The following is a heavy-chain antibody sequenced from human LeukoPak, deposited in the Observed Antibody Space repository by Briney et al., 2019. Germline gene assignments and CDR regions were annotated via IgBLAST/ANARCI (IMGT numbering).Heavy chain of an antibody. Sequence: GGSLRLSCAASGFTFSSYSMNWVRQAPGKGLEWVSYISSSSSTIYYADSVKGRLTISRDNAKNSLYLQMNSLRDEDTAVYYCARDVGYCSSTSCNGIGDPWGQGTLVTVSS. J-gene: IGHJ5*02. V-gene: IGHV3-48*02. D-gene: IGHD2-2*01. CDR2: ISSSSSTI. CDR1: GFTFSSYS. CDR3: ARDVGYCSSTSCNGIGDP.